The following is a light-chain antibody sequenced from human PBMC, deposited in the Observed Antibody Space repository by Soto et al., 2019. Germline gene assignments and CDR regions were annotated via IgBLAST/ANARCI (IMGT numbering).Light chain of an antibody. Sequence: SVVTQSPGTLSLFPGEGATLSCRTSQSISSTYLAWYQQRPGQAPRLLIYAASSRATGIPDRFSGSGSGTDVNLTISRLEREDFAVYYCQQYFGSLYTFGQGTKLEIK. V-gene: IGKV3-20*01. CDR1: QSISSTY. J-gene: IGKJ2*01. CDR3: QQYFGSLYT. CDR2: AAS.